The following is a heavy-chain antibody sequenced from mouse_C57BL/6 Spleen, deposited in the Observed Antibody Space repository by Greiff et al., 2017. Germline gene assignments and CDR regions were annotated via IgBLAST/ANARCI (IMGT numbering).Heavy chain of an antibody. D-gene: IGHD1-1*01. CDR2: IDPEDGET. V-gene: IGHV14-2*01. Sequence: VQLQQSGAELVKPGASVKLSCTASGFNIKDYYLHWVKQRTEQGLEWIGRIDPEDGETKYAPKFPGKATITADTSSNTAYLQLSSLTSEDTAVYYCAIWDYYGSSTAWFAYWGQGTLVTVSA. J-gene: IGHJ3*01. CDR1: GFNIKDYY. CDR3: AIWDYYGSSTAWFAY.